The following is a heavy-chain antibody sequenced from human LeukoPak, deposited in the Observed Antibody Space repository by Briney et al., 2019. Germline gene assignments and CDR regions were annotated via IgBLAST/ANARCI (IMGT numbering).Heavy chain of an antibody. D-gene: IGHD1-26*01. CDR2: IYYSGSP. V-gene: IGHV4-39*01. CDR3: ARPAYRGSYYDAFDI. J-gene: IGHJ3*02. Sequence: SETLSLTCTVSGGSISSSSYYWGWIRQPPGKGLEWIGSIYYSGSPYYNPSLKSRVTISVDTSKNKFSLKLNSVTAADTAVYYCARPAYRGSYYDAFDIWGQGTMVTVSS. CDR1: GGSISSSSYY.